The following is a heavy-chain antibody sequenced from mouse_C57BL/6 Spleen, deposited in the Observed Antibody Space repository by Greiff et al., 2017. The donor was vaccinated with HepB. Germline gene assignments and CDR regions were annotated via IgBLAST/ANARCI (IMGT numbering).Heavy chain of an antibody. J-gene: IGHJ2*01. CDR1: GFTFSSYG. V-gene: IGHV5-6*02. D-gene: IGHD2-4*01. CDR2: ISSGGSYT. Sequence: EVKLVESGGDLVKPGGSLKLSCAASGFTFSSYGMSWVRQTPDKRLEWVATISSGGSYTYYPDSVKGRFTISRDNAKNTLYLQMSSLKSEDTAMYYCARTIYYDYDDGYFDYWGQGTTLTVSS. CDR3: ARTIYYDYDDGYFDY.